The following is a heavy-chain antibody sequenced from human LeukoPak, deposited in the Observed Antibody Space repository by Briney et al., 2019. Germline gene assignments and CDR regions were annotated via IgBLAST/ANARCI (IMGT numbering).Heavy chain of an antibody. CDR2: IYYSGST. D-gene: IGHD3-10*01. Sequence: SETLSLTCAVYGGSFSGYYWSWIRQPPGKGLEWIGYIYYSGSTNYNPSLKSRVTISVDTSKNQFSLKLSSVTAADTAVYYCARGGVGYYGMDVWGQGTTVTVSS. CDR3: ARGGVGYYGMDV. CDR1: GGSFSGYY. V-gene: IGHV4-59*01. J-gene: IGHJ6*02.